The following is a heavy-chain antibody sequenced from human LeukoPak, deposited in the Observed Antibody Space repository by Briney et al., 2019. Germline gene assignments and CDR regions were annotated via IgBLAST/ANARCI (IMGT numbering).Heavy chain of an antibody. V-gene: IGHV1-2*06. D-gene: IGHD3-10*01. CDR2: INPNSGGT. Sequence: ASVKVSCKASGYTFTGYYMHWVRQAPGQGLEWMGRINPNSGGTNYAQKFQGRVTVTRDTSISTAYMELSRLRSDDTAVYYCARDPVVRGSNWFDPWGQGTLVTVSS. CDR3: ARDPVVRGSNWFDP. CDR1: GYTFTGYY. J-gene: IGHJ5*02.